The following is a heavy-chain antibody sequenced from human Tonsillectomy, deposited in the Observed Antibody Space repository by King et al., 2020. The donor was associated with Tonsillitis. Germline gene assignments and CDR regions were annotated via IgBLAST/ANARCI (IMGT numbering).Heavy chain of an antibody. CDR2: INHSGGT. J-gene: IGHJ4*02. D-gene: IGHD4-17*01. CDR1: GGSFSGYY. V-gene: IGHV4-34*01. CDR3: ARGHYGEMGFDY. Sequence: VQLQQWGAGLVKPSEPLSLTCAVYGGSFSGYYWSWIRQPPGKGLEWIGEINHSGGTNYNPSLKSRVTISVDTSRNQFSLKLSSVTAADTAVYYCARGHYGEMGFDYWGQGTLVTVSS.